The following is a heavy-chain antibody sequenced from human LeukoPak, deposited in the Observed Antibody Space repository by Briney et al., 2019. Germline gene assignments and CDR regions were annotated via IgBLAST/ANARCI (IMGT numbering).Heavy chain of an antibody. CDR2: IKQDGSEK. CDR1: GFTFSSYW. V-gene: IGHV3-7*01. CDR3: ARDSPRGYSGYDPVDY. J-gene: IGHJ4*02. D-gene: IGHD5-12*01. Sequence: GGSLRLSCAASGFTFSSYWMSWVRQAPGKGLEWVANIKQDGSEKYYVDSVKGRFTISRDNAKNSLYLQMNSLRAEDTAVYYCARDSPRGYSGYDPVDYWGQGTLVTVSS.